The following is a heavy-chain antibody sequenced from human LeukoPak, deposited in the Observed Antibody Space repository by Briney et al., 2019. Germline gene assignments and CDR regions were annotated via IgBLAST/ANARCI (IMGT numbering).Heavy chain of an antibody. Sequence: GGSLRLSCAASGFTFSSYGMHWVRQAPGKGLEWVAFIRYDGSNKYYADSVKGRFTISRDNSKNTLYLQMNSLRAEDTAVYYCAKGHAILTLVQWLVRGIDYWGQGTPVTVSS. CDR3: AKGHAILTLVQWLVRGIDY. CDR1: GFTFSSYG. J-gene: IGHJ4*02. D-gene: IGHD6-19*01. CDR2: IRYDGSNK. V-gene: IGHV3-30*02.